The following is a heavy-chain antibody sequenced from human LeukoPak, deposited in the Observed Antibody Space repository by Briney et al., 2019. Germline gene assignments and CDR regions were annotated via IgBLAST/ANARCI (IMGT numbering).Heavy chain of an antibody. CDR3: AKDESLSSSWYTIYYYYYMDV. V-gene: IGHV3-23*01. J-gene: IGHJ6*03. D-gene: IGHD6-13*01. Sequence: GGSLRLSCAASGFTLNSYGMSWVRQAPGKGLEWVSAISGSGGSTYYADSVKGRFTISRDNSKNTLYLQMNSLRAEDTAVYYCAKDESLSSSWYTIYYYYYMDVWGKGTTVTVSS. CDR1: GFTLNSYG. CDR2: ISGSGGST.